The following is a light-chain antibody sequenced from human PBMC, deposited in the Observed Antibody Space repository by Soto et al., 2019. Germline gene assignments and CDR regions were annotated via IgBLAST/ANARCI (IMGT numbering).Light chain of an antibody. Sequence: DIQMTQSPSSLSASVGDRVTITCRASQSISSYLNWYQQKPGKDPKLLIYAASSWQSGVPSRFSGSGSGTDFTITISSLQPEDFATYYCQQSYSTPLTFGGWTKVELK. CDR1: QSISSY. CDR2: AAS. V-gene: IGKV1-39*01. CDR3: QQSYSTPLT. J-gene: IGKJ4*01.